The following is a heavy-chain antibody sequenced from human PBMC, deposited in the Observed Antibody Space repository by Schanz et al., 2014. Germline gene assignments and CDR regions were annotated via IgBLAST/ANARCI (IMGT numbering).Heavy chain of an antibody. D-gene: IGHD5-18*01. CDR1: GGTFSTYT. Sequence: QLQLVQSGAEVKKPGSSVKVSCKASGGTFSTYTISWVRQAPGQGLEWMGRIIPILGIANYAQKFQGRVTMTRNTSISTAYMELSSLRSEDTAVYYCARGPSQGYSYGHNIGAYYYGMDVWGQGTTVTVSS. CDR2: IIPILGIA. V-gene: IGHV1-69*02. CDR3: ARGPSQGYSYGHNIGAYYYGMDV. J-gene: IGHJ6*02.